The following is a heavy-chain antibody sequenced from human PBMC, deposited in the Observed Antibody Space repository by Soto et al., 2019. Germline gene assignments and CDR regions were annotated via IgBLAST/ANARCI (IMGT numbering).Heavy chain of an antibody. D-gene: IGHD6-19*01. Sequence: VQLVESGGGVVQPGRSLRLSCAASGFTFSDYAMHWVRQAPGKGLEWVAVVSHDGRNTHYADSVKGRFTISRDSCKKTVSLEMTKLRAEDTDVYYCAKGGRQWLVASDFNYWGQGALVTVSS. J-gene: IGHJ4*02. CDR3: AKGGRQWLVASDFNY. V-gene: IGHV3-30*18. CDR1: GFTFSDYA. CDR2: VSHDGRNT.